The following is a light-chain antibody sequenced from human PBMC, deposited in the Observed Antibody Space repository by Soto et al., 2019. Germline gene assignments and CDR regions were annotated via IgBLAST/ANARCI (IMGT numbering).Light chain of an antibody. Sequence: EIVLTQSPGTLSLSPGERAALSCRASQSVSSSDLAWFQQKPGQAPRLLIYGASSRASGIPDRFSGSGSGRDFSLSISRLEPEDFARYYCQVYDASPPEYTFGQGTKLEI. CDR1: QSVSSSD. CDR3: QVYDASPPEYT. CDR2: GAS. V-gene: IGKV3-20*01. J-gene: IGKJ2*01.